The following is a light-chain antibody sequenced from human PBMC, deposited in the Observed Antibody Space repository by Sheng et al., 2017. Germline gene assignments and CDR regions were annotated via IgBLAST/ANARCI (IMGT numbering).Light chain of an antibody. CDR3: QQYEKWPLT. CDR1: QSVSSY. J-gene: IGKJ3*01. V-gene: IGKV3-11*01. Sequence: EIVLTQSPATLSLSPGERATLSCRASQSVSSYLAWYQQKPGQAPRLLIFGASSRATGVPARFSGSGSGTHFSLTIGSLHSEDFAVYYCQQYEKWPLTFGPGTRV. CDR2: GAS.